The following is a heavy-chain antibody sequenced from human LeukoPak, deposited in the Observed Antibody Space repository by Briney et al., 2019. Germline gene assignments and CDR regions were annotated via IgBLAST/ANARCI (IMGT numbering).Heavy chain of an antibody. V-gene: IGHV4-34*01. CDR1: GGSFSGYY. J-gene: IGHJ4*02. CDR3: ARTLVATIAY. Sequence: SETLSLTCAVYGGSFSGYYWSWIRQPPGKGLEWIGEINHSGSTNYNPSLKSRVTISVDTSKNQFSLKLSSVTAADTAVYYCARTLVATIAYWGQGTLVTVSS. D-gene: IGHD5-12*01. CDR2: INHSGST.